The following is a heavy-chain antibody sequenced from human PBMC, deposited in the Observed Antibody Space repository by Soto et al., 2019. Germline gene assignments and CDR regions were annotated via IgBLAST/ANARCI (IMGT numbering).Heavy chain of an antibody. CDR3: AREDRYCSGGSCSYWYFGL. D-gene: IGHD2-15*01. Sequence: QVQLVQSGAEVKKPGSSVKVSCKASGGTFSSYTISWVRQAPGQGLEWMGRIIPILGIANYAQKFQGRVTITADKSTSTAYMELSSLRSEDTAVYYCAREDRYCSGGSCSYWYFGLWGRGTLVTVSS. V-gene: IGHV1-69*08. CDR1: GGTFSSYT. CDR2: IIPILGIA. J-gene: IGHJ2*01.